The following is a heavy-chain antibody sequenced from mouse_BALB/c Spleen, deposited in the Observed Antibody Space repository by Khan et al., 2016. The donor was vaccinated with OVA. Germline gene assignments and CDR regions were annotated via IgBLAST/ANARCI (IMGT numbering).Heavy chain of an antibody. J-gene: IGHJ4*01. D-gene: IGHD2-1*01. CDR2: IWSGGST. Sequence: QVQLQQSGPGLVAPSQSLSITCTVSGFSLTSYGVTWVRQPPGKGLEWLGVIWSGGSTNYNSALMSRLCISKDKSKSQVFLNMNSRQTGNTARYCCATIYDGKRYYAMDYWGQGTAVTVSS. CDR1: GFSLTSYG. V-gene: IGHV2-9*02. CDR3: ATIYDGKRYYAMDY.